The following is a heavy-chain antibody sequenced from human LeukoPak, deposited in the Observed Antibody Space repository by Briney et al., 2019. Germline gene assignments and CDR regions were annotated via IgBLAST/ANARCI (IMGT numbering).Heavy chain of an antibody. CDR1: DGSVSSSSYS. CDR2: FYYGGNT. J-gene: IGHJ4*02. CDR3: ARRIRGYSSGYIDY. D-gene: IGHD5-18*01. Sequence: SETLSLTCTVSDGSVSSSSYSWDWIRQPPGKGLEWIGTFYYGGNTYYDPSLKTRVTTSVDTSKNHFSLTMSSVTAADTAIYYCARRIRGYSSGYIDYWGRGILVTVSS. V-gene: IGHV4-39*02.